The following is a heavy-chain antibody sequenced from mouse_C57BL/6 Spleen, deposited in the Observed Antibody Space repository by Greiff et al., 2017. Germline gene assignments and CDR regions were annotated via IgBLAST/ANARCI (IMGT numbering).Heavy chain of an antibody. V-gene: IGHV1-59*01. D-gene: IGHD2-13*01. Sequence: QVQLQQPGAELVRPGTSVKLSCKASGYTFTSSWMHWVKQRPGQGLEWIGVIDPSDSYTNYNQKFKGKATLTVDTSSSTAYMQLSSLTSEDSAVYYCARERGLHWYFDVWGTGTTVTVSS. CDR1: GYTFTSSW. J-gene: IGHJ1*03. CDR2: IDPSDSYT. CDR3: ARERGLHWYFDV.